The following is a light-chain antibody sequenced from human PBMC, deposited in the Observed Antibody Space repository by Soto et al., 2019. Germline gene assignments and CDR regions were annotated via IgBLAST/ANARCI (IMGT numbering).Light chain of an antibody. CDR3: QQANTFALT. CDR1: QSVRSGS. J-gene: IGKJ4*01. CDR2: GAS. V-gene: IGKV3-20*01. Sequence: EVVLTQSPGTLSLSPGEGATLSCRASQSVRSGSLAWYQQKPGQAPRLLIFGASSRATDTPDRFSGSGSGTDFTLTISSLQPEDFATYYCQQANTFALTFGGGTKVDI.